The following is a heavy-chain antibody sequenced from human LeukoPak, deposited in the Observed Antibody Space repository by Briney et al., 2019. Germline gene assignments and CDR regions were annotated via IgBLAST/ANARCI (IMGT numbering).Heavy chain of an antibody. J-gene: IGHJ4*02. Sequence: PSETLSLTCTVSGGSISSSSYYWGWIRQPPGKGLEWIGSIYYSGSTYYNPSLKSRVTISVDTSKNQFSLKLSSVTAADTAVYYCARRRYGYSGSYFRNLPFDYWGQGTLVTVSS. V-gene: IGHV4-39*07. CDR2: IYYSGST. CDR3: ARRRYGYSGSYFRNLPFDY. CDR1: GGSISSSSYY. D-gene: IGHD1-26*01.